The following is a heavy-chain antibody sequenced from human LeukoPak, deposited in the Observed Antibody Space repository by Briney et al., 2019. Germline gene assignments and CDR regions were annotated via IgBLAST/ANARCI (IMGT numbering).Heavy chain of an antibody. CDR2: IYWNDDK. J-gene: IGHJ4*02. D-gene: IGHD3-3*01. V-gene: IGHV2-5*01. CDR3: ARYDFWSGSLDY. Sequence: SGPTLVNPTQTLTLTCTFSGFSLSTSGVGVGWIRQPPGKALEWLALIYWNDDKRYSSSLKSRLTITKDTSKNQVVLTMTNMDPVDTATYYCARYDFWSGSLDYWGQGTLVTVSS. CDR1: GFSLSTSGVG.